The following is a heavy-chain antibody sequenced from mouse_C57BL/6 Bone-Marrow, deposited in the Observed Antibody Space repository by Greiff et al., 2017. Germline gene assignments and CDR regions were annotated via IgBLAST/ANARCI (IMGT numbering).Heavy chain of an antibody. CDR1: GYTFTSYD. V-gene: IGHV1-85*01. J-gene: IGHJ1*03. D-gene: IGHD1-1*01. Sequence: QLQQSGPELVKPGASVKLSCKASGYTFTSYDINWVKQRPGQGLEWIGWIYPRDGSTKYNEKFKGKATLTVDTSSSTADMELHSLTSEDSAVYFCARDYGSSYWYFDVWGTGTTVTVSS. CDR3: ARDYGSSYWYFDV. CDR2: IYPRDGST.